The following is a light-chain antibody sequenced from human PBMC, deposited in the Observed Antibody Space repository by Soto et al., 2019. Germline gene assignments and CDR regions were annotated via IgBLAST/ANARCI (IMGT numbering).Light chain of an antibody. CDR2: EVS. Sequence: QSALTQPPSASGSPGQSVTISCTGTSSDVGGYNYVSWYQQHPGKAPKLMIYEVSERPSGVPDRFSGSKSGNMASLTVSGLQAEDEDDYYCSSYAGSNHVVFGGGTKLTVL. J-gene: IGLJ3*02. CDR3: SSYAGSNHVV. CDR1: SSDVGGYNY. V-gene: IGLV2-8*01.